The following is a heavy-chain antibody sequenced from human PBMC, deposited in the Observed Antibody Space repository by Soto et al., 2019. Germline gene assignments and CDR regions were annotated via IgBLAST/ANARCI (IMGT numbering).Heavy chain of an antibody. V-gene: IGHV4-39*01. CDR3: ARQHQAPSWEATFDY. D-gene: IGHD1-26*01. CDR2: IYYSGST. J-gene: IGHJ4*02. CDR1: GGSISSSSYY. Sequence: QLQLQESGPGLVKPSETLSLTCTVSGGSISSSSYYWGWIRQPPGKGLEWIGSIYYSGSTYYNPSLKSRVTISVDTSKNQFSLKLSSVTAADTAVYYCARQHQAPSWEATFDYWGQGTLVTVSS.